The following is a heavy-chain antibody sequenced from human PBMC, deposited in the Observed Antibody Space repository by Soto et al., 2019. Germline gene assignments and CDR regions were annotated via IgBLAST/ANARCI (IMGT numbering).Heavy chain of an antibody. V-gene: IGHV1-18*01. CDR3: ARGYCSSTSCYPPYFDY. CDR2: ISAYNGNT. D-gene: IGHD2-2*01. CDR1: GYTFTSYG. Sequence: ASVKVSCKASGYTFTSYGISWVRQAPGQGLEWMGWISAYNGNTNYAQKLQGRVTMTTDTSTSTAYMELRSLRSDDTAVYYCARGYCSSTSCYPPYFDYWVQGTLVTVSS. J-gene: IGHJ4*02.